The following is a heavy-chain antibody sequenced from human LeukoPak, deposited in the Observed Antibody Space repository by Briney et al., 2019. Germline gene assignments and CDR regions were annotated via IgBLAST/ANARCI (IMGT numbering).Heavy chain of an antibody. CDR3: AKERDSSFDY. CDR2: ISWNSGSI. Sequence: PGGSLRLSCAASGFTFDDYAMHWVRQAPGKGLEWVSGISWNSGSIGYADSVKDRFTISRDNAKNSLYLQMNSLRAEDTALYYCAKERDSSFDYWGQGTLVTVSS. D-gene: IGHD3-22*01. J-gene: IGHJ4*02. CDR1: GFTFDDYA. V-gene: IGHV3-9*01.